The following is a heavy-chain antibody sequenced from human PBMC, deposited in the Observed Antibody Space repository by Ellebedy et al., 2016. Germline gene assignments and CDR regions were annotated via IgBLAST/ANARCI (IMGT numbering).Heavy chain of an antibody. CDR1: GYTFTSYD. CDR3: ARVELEYYDSSGYYYYWFDP. Sequence: ASVKVSCKASGYTFTSYDINWVRQATGQGLEWMGWMNPNSGNTGYAQKFQGRVTMTRNTSISTAYMELGSLRSEDTAVYYCARVELEYYDSSGYYYYWFDPWGQGTLVTVSS. D-gene: IGHD3-22*01. CDR2: MNPNSGNT. J-gene: IGHJ5*02. V-gene: IGHV1-8*01.